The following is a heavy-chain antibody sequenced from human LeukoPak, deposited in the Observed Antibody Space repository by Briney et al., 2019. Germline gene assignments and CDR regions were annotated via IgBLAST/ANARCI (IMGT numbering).Heavy chain of an antibody. Sequence: SVKVSCKASVGTFSSYAISWVRQAPGQGVAWLGGIIPIFGTANYAQKFQGRVTITTDESTSTAYMELSSLRSEDTAVYYCARGWSIAVAGLFDYWGQGTLVTVSS. CDR3: ARGWSIAVAGLFDY. V-gene: IGHV1-69*05. D-gene: IGHD6-19*01. J-gene: IGHJ4*02. CDR1: VGTFSSYA. CDR2: IIPIFGTA.